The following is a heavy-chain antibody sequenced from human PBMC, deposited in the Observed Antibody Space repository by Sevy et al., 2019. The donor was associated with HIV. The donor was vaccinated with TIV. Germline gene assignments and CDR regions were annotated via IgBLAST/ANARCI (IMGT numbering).Heavy chain of an antibody. V-gene: IGHV7-4-1*02. CDR1: GYTFTSYA. J-gene: IGHJ5*02. D-gene: IGHD6-6*01. CDR2: INTNTGNP. CDR3: ARARTRFPGSSSGEDWFDP. Sequence: ASVKVSCKASGYTFTSYAMNWVRQAPGQGLEWMGWINTNTGNPRYAQGFTGRFVFSLDTSVSTAFLQISSLKAEDTAVYYCARARTRFPGSSSGEDWFDPWGQGTLVTVSS.